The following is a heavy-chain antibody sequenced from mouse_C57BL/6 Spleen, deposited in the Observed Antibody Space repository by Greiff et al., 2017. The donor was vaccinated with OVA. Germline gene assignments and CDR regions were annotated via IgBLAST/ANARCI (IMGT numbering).Heavy chain of an antibody. CDR3: ARWGYYGSSYDWYFDV. CDR1: GYTFTNYW. D-gene: IGHD1-1*01. J-gene: IGHJ1*03. Sequence: QVQLKQSGAELVRPGTSVKMSCKASGYTFTNYWIGWAKQRPGHGLEWIGDLYPGGGYTNYNEKFKGKATLTADKSSSTAYMQFSSLTSEDSAIYYGARWGYYGSSYDWYFDVWGTGTTVTVSS. CDR2: LYPGGGYT. V-gene: IGHV1-63*01.